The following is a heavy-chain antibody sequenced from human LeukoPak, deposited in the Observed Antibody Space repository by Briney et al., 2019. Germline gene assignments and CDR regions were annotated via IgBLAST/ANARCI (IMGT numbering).Heavy chain of an antibody. CDR3: ARNYGSGSYAYFDY. Sequence: SVKVSCKASGGTFSSYAISWVRQAPGQGLEWMGGIIPIFGTANYAQKFQGRVTITADESTSTAYMELSSLRSEDTAVYYCARNYGSGSYAYFDYWGQGTLVTVSS. V-gene: IGHV1-69*13. D-gene: IGHD3-10*01. CDR2: IIPIFGTA. CDR1: GGTFSSYA. J-gene: IGHJ4*02.